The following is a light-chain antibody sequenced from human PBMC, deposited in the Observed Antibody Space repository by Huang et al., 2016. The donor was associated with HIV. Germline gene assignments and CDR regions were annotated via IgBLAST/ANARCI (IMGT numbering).Light chain of an antibody. Sequence: DIQMTQSPSSLSASVGDRVTITCRASQDIRSNLAWFQQTPGKAPKSLIYDASTLQSGVPSKFSGNGYGTDFTLTISSLQPEDSATYYCQQSNTFPLTFGGGTKVEI. J-gene: IGKJ4*01. CDR1: QDIRSN. CDR2: DAS. CDR3: QQSNTFPLT. V-gene: IGKV1-16*02.